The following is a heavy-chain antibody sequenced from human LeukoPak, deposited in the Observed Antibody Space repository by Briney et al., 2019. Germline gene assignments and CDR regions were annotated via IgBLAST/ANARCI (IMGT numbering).Heavy chain of an antibody. J-gene: IGHJ3*02. V-gene: IGHV1-18*01. Sequence: GASVKVSCKTSGYTLTNFGINWVRHAPGQGLGWLGWITPYNGNTNHLQNLQGRITMTTDTSTSTAYLELRSLTSDDTAVYYCTRDLGQVVAGTAFDMWGQGTMVIVSS. CDR2: ITPYNGNT. CDR3: TRDLGQVVAGTAFDM. D-gene: IGHD6-19*01. CDR1: GYTLTNFG.